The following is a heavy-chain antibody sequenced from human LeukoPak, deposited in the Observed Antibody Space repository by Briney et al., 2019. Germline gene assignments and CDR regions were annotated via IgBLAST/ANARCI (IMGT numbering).Heavy chain of an antibody. CDR3: ARQFLRYFDWLPSENWYFDL. J-gene: IGHJ2*01. Sequence: SETLSLTCTVSGGSISSSSYYWGWIRQPPGKGLEWIGSIYYSGSTYDNPSLKSRVTISVDTSKNQFSLKLSSVTAADTAVYYCARQFLRYFDWLPSENWYFDLWGRGTLVTVSS. CDR1: GGSISSSSYY. CDR2: IYYSGST. V-gene: IGHV4-39*01. D-gene: IGHD3-9*01.